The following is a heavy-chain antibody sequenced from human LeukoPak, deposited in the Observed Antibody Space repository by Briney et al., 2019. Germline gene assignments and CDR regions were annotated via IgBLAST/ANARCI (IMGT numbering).Heavy chain of an antibody. CDR3: ARCGDGLPCDFDY. V-gene: IGHV3-11*01. J-gene: IGHJ4*02. Sequence: GGSLRLSCAASGFTCSDYYMSWIRQAPGKGLQWISYISSSGATTYYADSVKGRFTISRDNAKNSLYLQMNSLRAEDSGIYYCARCGDGLPCDFDYWGQGTLVTVSS. D-gene: IGHD3-10*01. CDR1: GFTCSDYY. CDR2: ISSSGATT.